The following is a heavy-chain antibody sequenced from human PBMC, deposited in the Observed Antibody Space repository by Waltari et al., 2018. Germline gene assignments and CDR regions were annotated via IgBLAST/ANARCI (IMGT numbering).Heavy chain of an antibody. D-gene: IGHD1-26*01. CDR1: GFTFSRYA. Sequence: QVQLVESGGGVVQPGRSLRLSCAASGFTFSRYAMHWVRQAPGKGLEWVAVISYDGSNKYYADSVKGRFTISRDNSKNTLYLQMNSLRAEDTAVYYCARDQVGATPFGGYMDVWGKGTTVTVSS. J-gene: IGHJ6*03. V-gene: IGHV3-30-3*01. CDR2: ISYDGSNK. CDR3: ARDQVGATPFGGYMDV.